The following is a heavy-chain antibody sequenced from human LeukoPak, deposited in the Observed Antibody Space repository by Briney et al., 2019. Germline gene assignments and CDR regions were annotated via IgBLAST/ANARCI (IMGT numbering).Heavy chain of an antibody. CDR2: IYYSGST. CDR3: ARQGLRYFDMDV. V-gene: IGHV4-59*08. Sequence: SETLSLTCTVSGGSISSYYWSWIRQPPGKGLEWIGYIYYSGSTNYNPSLKSRVTISVDTSKNQFSLKLSSVTAADTAVYYCARQGLRYFDMDVWGRGTTVTVSS. J-gene: IGHJ6*02. CDR1: GGSISSYY. D-gene: IGHD3-9*01.